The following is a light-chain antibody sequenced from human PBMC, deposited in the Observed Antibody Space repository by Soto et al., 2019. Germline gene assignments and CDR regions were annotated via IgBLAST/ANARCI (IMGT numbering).Light chain of an antibody. J-gene: IGKJ1*01. CDR2: KAS. CDR1: QSISSW. V-gene: IGKV1-5*03. Sequence: DIQMTQSPSTLSASVGDRATITCRASQSISSWLAWYQQKPGQAPELLIYKASTLESGVPSRFSGSGSGTEFALTISSLQPDDFATYYCQQYSSSPWTFGQGTKVEIK. CDR3: QQYSSSPWT.